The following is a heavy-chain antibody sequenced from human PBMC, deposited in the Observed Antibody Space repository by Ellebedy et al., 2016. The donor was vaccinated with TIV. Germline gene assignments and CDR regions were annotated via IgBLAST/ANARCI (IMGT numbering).Heavy chain of an antibody. V-gene: IGHV3-33*01. CDR3: ARGRGGNYGGNSGYFDY. CDR1: GFSFSSFG. Sequence: GESLKISCAASGFSFSSFGMHWVRQAPGKGLEWVAVIWYDGSKEYHAESVKGRFTISRDNSKNTLYLQMNNLRAEDTAVYYCARGRGGNYGGNSGYFDYWGQGTLVTVSS. D-gene: IGHD4-23*01. J-gene: IGHJ4*02. CDR2: IWYDGSKE.